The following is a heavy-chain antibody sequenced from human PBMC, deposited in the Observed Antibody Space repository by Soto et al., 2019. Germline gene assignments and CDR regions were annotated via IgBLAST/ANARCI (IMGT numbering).Heavy chain of an antibody. D-gene: IGHD2-2*01. CDR1: GFSLSTSGMC. CDR2: IDWDDDK. Sequence: SGPTLVNPTQTLTLTCTFSGFSLSTSGMCVSRIRQPPGKALEWLARIDWDDDKYYSTSLKTRLTISKDTSKNQVVLTMTNMDPVDTATYYCARADIVVVPAARGHYYYYYYMDVWGKGTTVTVSS. J-gene: IGHJ6*03. V-gene: IGHV2-70*11. CDR3: ARADIVVVPAARGHYYYYYYMDV.